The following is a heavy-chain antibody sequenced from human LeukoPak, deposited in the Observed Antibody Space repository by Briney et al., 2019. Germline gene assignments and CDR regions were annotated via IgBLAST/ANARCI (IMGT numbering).Heavy chain of an antibody. Sequence: GGSLRLSCAASGFAFSNDWISWGRRAPGKVLEWVGRIKSKSDGATTDYAAAVKGRFTISRDDSKNMLYLQMNSLKTDDTAIYYCGHNDYGSTWGQGPLVTVST. V-gene: IGHV3-15*01. CDR3: GHNDYGST. CDR1: GFAFSNDW. D-gene: IGHD4-17*01. J-gene: IGHJ4*02. CDR2: IKSKSDGATT.